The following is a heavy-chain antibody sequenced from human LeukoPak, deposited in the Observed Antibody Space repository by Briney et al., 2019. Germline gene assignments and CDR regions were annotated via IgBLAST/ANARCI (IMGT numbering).Heavy chain of an antibody. J-gene: IGHJ5*02. Sequence: SETLSLTCSVSGYSISSGYYWGWIRQPPGQGLEWIGEINDGGSTNYSPSLKSRVTISLDTSKNQFSLRLTSVTAADTAVYYCVRGNWFDPWGQGTLVTVSS. CDR1: GYSISSGYY. CDR2: INDGGST. V-gene: IGHV4-38-2*02. CDR3: VRGNWFDP.